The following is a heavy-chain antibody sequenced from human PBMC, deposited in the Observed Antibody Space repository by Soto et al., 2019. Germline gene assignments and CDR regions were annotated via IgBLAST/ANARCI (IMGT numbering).Heavy chain of an antibody. CDR2: ISYDGSNK. CDR3: AKDRVGYYYDGMDV. V-gene: IGHV3-30*18. J-gene: IGHJ6*02. Sequence: QVQLVESGGGVVQPGRSLRLSCAASGFTFSSYGMHWVRQAPGKGLEWVAVISYDGSNKYYADSVKGRFTISRDNSKNTLYLQMNSLRAEDTAVYYCAKDRVGYYYDGMDVWGQGTTVTVSS. CDR1: GFTFSSYG. D-gene: IGHD1-26*01.